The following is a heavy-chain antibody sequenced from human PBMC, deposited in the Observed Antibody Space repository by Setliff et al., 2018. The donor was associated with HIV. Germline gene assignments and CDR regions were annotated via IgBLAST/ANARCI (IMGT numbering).Heavy chain of an antibody. CDR3: VRIGHGYSFANGFDP. J-gene: IGHJ5*02. V-gene: IGHV4-34*01. CDR2: INHSGST. Sequence: PSETLSLTCAVYGGSFSDYYWSWIRQPPGKGLEWIGEINHSGSTNYNPSLKSRVTISVDTSKNQFSLKLSSVTASDTAVYYCVRIGHGYSFANGFDPWGQGTPVTVSS. CDR1: GGSFSDYY. D-gene: IGHD5-18*01.